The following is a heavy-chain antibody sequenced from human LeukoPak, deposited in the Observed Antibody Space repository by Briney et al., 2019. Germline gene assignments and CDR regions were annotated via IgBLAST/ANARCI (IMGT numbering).Heavy chain of an antibody. CDR1: GYTFTSYG. V-gene: IGHV1-18*01. CDR3: ARERPDYLLWFGEFTGNNWFDP. Sequence: ASVKVSCKASGYTFTSYGISWVRQAPGQGLEWMGWISAYNGNTNYAQKLQGRVTMTTDTSTSTAYMELRSLRSDDTAVYYCARERPDYLLWFGEFTGNNWFDPWGQGTLVTVSS. D-gene: IGHD3-10*01. J-gene: IGHJ5*02. CDR2: ISAYNGNT.